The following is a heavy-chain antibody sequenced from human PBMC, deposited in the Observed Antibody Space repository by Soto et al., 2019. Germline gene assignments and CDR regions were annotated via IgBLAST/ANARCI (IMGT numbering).Heavy chain of an antibody. J-gene: IGHJ3*02. CDR2: ISSSSTYK. V-gene: IGHV3-11*05. CDR1: GFTFSAYY. Sequence: GGSLRLSCAAFGFTFSAYYMSWVRQAPGKGLEWISYISSSSTYKDYADSVKGRMTISRDNTKNSLYLQMNSLRAEDTAVYYCARGGNDVLTGYSNDAFDIWGQGTMVTVS. D-gene: IGHD3-9*01. CDR3: ARGGNDVLTGYSNDAFDI.